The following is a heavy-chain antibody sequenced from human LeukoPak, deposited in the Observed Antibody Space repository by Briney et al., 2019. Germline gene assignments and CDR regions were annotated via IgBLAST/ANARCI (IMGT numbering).Heavy chain of an antibody. CDR2: IGGDGGRT. J-gene: IGHJ4*02. D-gene: IGHD6-19*01. CDR3: AKASRQGAVASPLDY. Sequence: GGSLRLSCAASGFMFTTYSMSWVPQAPGKGLEWVSAIGGDGGRTYYADSVKGRFTISRDNSKDTAFLQMNSLRAEDTAVYYCAKASRQGAVASPLDYWGQGTLVTVSS. CDR1: GFMFTTYS. V-gene: IGHV3-23*01.